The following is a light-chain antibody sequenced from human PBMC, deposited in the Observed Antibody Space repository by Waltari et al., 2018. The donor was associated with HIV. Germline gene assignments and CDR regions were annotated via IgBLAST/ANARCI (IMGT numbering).Light chain of an antibody. J-gene: IGLJ2*01. V-gene: IGLV2-11*01. CDR3: YSYAGSLL. CDR1: SSDVGGYNY. Sequence: QSAQTQPRSVSGSPGQSVTISCTGSSSDVGGYNYVSWYQQHPTKAPKLIIYDVSERPSGVPDRFSGSKSGNRASLTISGLQAEDEADYYCYSYAGSLLFGGGTKLTVL. CDR2: DVS.